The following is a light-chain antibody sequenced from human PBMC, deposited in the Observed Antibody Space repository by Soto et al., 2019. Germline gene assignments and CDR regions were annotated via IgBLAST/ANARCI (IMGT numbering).Light chain of an antibody. CDR1: STDFVSYNR. CDR3: SSYVGNDVFV. CDR2: EVS. V-gene: IGLV2-18*02. J-gene: IGLJ1*01. Sequence: QSVLTQTPSVSGSPGQSVTISCTGTSTDFVSYNRVSWYQQPPGTAPKLMIYEVSKRPSGVPDRFSGSKSGNTASLTISGLQAADEADYYCSSYVGNDVFVFGTGTKLTVL.